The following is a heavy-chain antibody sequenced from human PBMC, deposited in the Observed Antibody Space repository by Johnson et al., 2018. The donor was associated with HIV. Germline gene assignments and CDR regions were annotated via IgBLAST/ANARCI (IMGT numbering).Heavy chain of an antibody. J-gene: IGHJ3*02. CDR2: ISKDGDNE. V-gene: IGHV3-30-3*01. CDR3: TRDWGEDGYTWGLGFDI. Sequence: QVQLVESGGGSVKSGGYLRVSCAASGFTFSNAWMSWVRQAPGKGLESVAVISKDGDNEYYADSVKGRFTVSRDHSKNTLNLQMNSLRPEDTGVYYCTRDWGEDGYTWGLGFDIWGPGTVVTVSS. CDR1: GFTFSNAW. D-gene: IGHD5-24*01.